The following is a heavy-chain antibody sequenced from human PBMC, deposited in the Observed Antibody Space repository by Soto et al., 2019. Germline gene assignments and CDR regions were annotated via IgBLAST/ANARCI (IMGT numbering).Heavy chain of an antibody. CDR1: GDSVSSNSAA. Sequence: SQTLSLTCAISGDSVSSNSAAWNWIRQSPSRGLEWLGRTYYRSKWYNDYAVSVKSRITINPDTSKNQFSLQLNSVTPEDTAVYYCARSVGYCSSTSCYYYYGMDVWGQGTTVTVSS. J-gene: IGHJ6*02. CDR2: TYYRSKWYN. V-gene: IGHV6-1*01. CDR3: ARSVGYCSSTSCYYYYGMDV. D-gene: IGHD2-2*01.